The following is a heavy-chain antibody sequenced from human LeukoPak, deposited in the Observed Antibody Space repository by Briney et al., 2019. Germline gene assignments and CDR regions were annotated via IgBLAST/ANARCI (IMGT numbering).Heavy chain of an antibody. Sequence: GSSVKVSCKASGGTFSSYAISWVRQAPGQGLEWMGRIIPILGIANYAQKFQGRVTITADKSTSTAYMELSSLRSEDTAVYYCARDSSYYDSSGSPVGFDYWGQGTLVTVSS. V-gene: IGHV1-69*04. CDR1: GGTFSSYA. J-gene: IGHJ4*02. D-gene: IGHD3-22*01. CDR2: IIPILGIA. CDR3: ARDSSYYDSSGSPVGFDY.